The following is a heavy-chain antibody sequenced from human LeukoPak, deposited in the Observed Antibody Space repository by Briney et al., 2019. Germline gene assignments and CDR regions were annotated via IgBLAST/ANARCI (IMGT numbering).Heavy chain of an antibody. Sequence: GGSLRLSCAASGFTFSSYGMHWVRQAPGKGLEWVAVIWYDGSNKYYADSVKGRFTISRDNSKNTLYLQMNSLRAEDTAVYYCARSDYGDFYYFDCWGQGTLVTVSS. CDR3: ARSDYGDFYYFDC. V-gene: IGHV3-33*01. D-gene: IGHD4-17*01. CDR2: IWYDGSNK. J-gene: IGHJ4*02. CDR1: GFTFSSYG.